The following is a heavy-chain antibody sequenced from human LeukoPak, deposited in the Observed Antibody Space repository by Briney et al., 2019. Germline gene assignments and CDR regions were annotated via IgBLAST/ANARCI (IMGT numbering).Heavy chain of an antibody. V-gene: IGHV1-2*02. CDR2: INPNSGGT. Sequence: ASVKVSCKTSGYTFTDYYMHWERQAPGQGLEWMGWINPNSGGTNYAQKFQGRVTMTRDTSISTAYMELSRLRSDDTAVYYCARGYYYDSSGYYFPPDVWGKGTTVTVSS. CDR1: GYTFTDYY. J-gene: IGHJ6*04. CDR3: ARGYYYDSSGYYFPPDV. D-gene: IGHD3-22*01.